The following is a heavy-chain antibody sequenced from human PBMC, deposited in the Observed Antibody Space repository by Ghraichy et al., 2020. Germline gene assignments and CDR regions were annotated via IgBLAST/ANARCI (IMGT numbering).Heavy chain of an antibody. J-gene: IGHJ4*02. CDR2: ISYNGHSK. CDR1: GFPFRSHA. D-gene: IGHD5-18*01. CDR3: AKDRRLYTYGYYFDS. Sequence: GGSLRLSCAGSGFPFRSHAMHWVRQAPGKGLEWVPIISYNGHSKYYPDSVKGRFTISRDNSKNTLYLQMNSLRPEDTAVYYCAKDRRLYTYGYYFDSCGQGTLVTVSS. V-gene: IGHV3-30-3*01.